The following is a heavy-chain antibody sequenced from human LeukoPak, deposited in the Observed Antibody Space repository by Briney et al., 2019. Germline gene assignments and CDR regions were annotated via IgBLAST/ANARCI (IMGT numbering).Heavy chain of an antibody. CDR2: IKQDGNEK. D-gene: IGHD3-3*02. CDR1: GFTFSSYW. CDR3: ARDGAFRIYDY. Sequence: GGSLRLSCAASGFTFSSYWMTWVRQAPGKGLEWVASIKQDGNEKYYVDSVKGRFTISRDNARNSLYLQMSSLRADDTAVYYCARDGAFRIYDYWGQGTLVTFSS. V-gene: IGHV3-7*01. J-gene: IGHJ4*02.